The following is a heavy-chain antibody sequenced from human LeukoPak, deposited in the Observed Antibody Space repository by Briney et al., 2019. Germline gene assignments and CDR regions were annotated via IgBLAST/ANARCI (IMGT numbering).Heavy chain of an antibody. CDR1: GGSISSSSYY. J-gene: IGHJ3*02. CDR2: IYYSGST. D-gene: IGHD3-10*01. V-gene: IGHV4-39*07. CDR3: ARDFYPITMVRGSQRRDAFDI. Sequence: SETLSLTCTVSGGSISSSSYYWGWIRQPPGKGLEWIGSIYYSGSTYYNPSLKSRVTISVDTSKNQFSLKLSSVTAADTAVYYCARDFYPITMVRGSQRRDAFDIWGQGTMVTVSS.